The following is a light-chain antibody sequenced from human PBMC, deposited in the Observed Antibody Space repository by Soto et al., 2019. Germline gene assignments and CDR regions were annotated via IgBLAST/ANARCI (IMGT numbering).Light chain of an antibody. V-gene: IGKV3-20*01. J-gene: IGKJ5*01. Sequence: EIVLTQSPCTLSLSPWEEATLSFRASQSVDSNYLAWYQQKPCQTPRLIIYGASGRADGIPHRFSGSGFGTDFTLTISKVEPEDFAVYYCQQYGTPRSVTFGQGTRLEIK. CDR2: GAS. CDR1: QSVDSNY. CDR3: QQYGTPRSVT.